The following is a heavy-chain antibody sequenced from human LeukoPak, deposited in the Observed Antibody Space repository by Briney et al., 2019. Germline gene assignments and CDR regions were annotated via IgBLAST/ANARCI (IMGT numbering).Heavy chain of an antibody. Sequence: GGSLRLSCAASGFTVSSNYMSWVRQAPGKGLEWVSVIYSGGSTYYADSVKGRFTISRDNSKNTLYLQMNSLRAEDTAVYYCARGEDGYNEDYWGQGTLVTVSS. CDR2: IYSGGST. V-gene: IGHV3-53*01. D-gene: IGHD5-24*01. CDR1: GFTVSSNY. J-gene: IGHJ4*02. CDR3: ARGEDGYNEDY.